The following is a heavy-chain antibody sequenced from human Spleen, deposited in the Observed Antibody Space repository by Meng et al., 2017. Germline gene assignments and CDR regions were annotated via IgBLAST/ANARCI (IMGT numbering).Heavy chain of an antibody. Sequence: GGSLRLSCAASGFTFSDYAMTWVRRAPGKGPEWVSAISGSGGSTYYADSVKGRFTISRDNSKNTLYLQMNSLRAEDTAVYYCATYYYDSSGIPDYWGQGTLVTVSS. CDR3: ATYYYDSSGIPDY. D-gene: IGHD3-22*01. V-gene: IGHV3-23*01. J-gene: IGHJ4*02. CDR1: GFTFSDYA. CDR2: ISGSGGST.